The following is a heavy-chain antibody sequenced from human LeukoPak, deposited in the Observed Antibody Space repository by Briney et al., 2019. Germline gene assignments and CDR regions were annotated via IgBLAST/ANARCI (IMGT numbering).Heavy chain of an antibody. CDR1: GGSISSYY. J-gene: IGHJ4*02. D-gene: IGHD3-10*01. V-gene: IGHV4-59*12. CDR3: ASPAGSGSFY. Sequence: SETLSLTCTVSGGSISSYYWSWIRQPPGKGLEWIGYIYYSGSTNYNPSLKSRVTISVDTSKNQFSLKLSSVTAADTAMYYCASPAGSGSFYWGQGTLVTVSS. CDR2: IYYSGST.